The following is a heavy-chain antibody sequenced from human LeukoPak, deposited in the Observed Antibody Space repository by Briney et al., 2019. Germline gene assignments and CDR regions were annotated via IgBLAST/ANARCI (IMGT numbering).Heavy chain of an antibody. J-gene: IGHJ5*02. D-gene: IGHD6-13*01. CDR2: IYYSGST. CDR1: GGSISSSSYY. Sequence: PSETLSLTCTASGGSISSSSYYWGWIRQPPGKGLEWIGSIYYSGSTYYNPSLKSRVTISVDTSKNQFFLKLNSVTAADTAVYYCARVVAAAGNNWFDPWGQGTLVTVSS. CDR3: ARVVAAAGNNWFDP. V-gene: IGHV4-39*07.